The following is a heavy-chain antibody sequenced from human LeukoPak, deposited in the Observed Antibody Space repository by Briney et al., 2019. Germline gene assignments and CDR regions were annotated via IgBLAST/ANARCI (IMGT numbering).Heavy chain of an antibody. CDR1: GFTFSSYS. CDR2: ISSSSSYI. J-gene: IGHJ3*02. Sequence: PGGSLRLSCAASGFTFSSYSMNWVRQAPGKGLEWVSSISSSSSYIYYADSVKGRFTISRDNAKNSLYLQMNSLRAEDTAVYYCARKSGGPEAFDIWGQGTMVTVSS. D-gene: IGHD4-23*01. CDR3: ARKSGGPEAFDI. V-gene: IGHV3-21*01.